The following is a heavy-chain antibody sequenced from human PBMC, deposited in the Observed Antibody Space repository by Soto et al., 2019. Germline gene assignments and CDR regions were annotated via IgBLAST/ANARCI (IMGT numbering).Heavy chain of an antibody. CDR2: IIPIFGTA. CDR1: GGTFSSYA. V-gene: IGHV1-69*13. Sequence: SVKVSCKASGGTFSSYAISWVRQAPGQGLEWMGGIIPIFGTANYAQKFQGRVTITADESTSTAYMELSSLRSEDMAVYYCASSATFTIFGVVIYYGMDVWGQGTTVTVSS. J-gene: IGHJ6*02. CDR3: ASSATFTIFGVVIYYGMDV. D-gene: IGHD3-3*01.